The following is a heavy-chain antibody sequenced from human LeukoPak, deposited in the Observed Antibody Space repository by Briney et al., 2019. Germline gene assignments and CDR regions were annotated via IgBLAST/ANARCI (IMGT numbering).Heavy chain of an antibody. D-gene: IGHD2-2*01. CDR3: ARDRYCSSTSCYGGWGNYYYGMDV. V-gene: IGHV4-39*07. CDR1: GGSISSRRFY. J-gene: IGHJ6*02. Sequence: SETLSLTCSVSGGSISSRRFYWGWIRQPPGKGLEWIGSISYSGNTDYNPSLRSRVTISVDKSKNQFSLILSSVTAADTAVYYCARDRYCSSTSCYGGWGNYYYGMDVWGQGTTVTVSS. CDR2: ISYSGNT.